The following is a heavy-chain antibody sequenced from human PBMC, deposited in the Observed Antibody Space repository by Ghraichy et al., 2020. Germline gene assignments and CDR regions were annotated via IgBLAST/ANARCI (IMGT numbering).Heavy chain of an antibody. CDR1: GFTFSSYA. D-gene: IGHD1-26*01. V-gene: IGHV3-23*01. CDR3: AKDRHGGVGATEFDY. Sequence: GGSLRLSCAASGFTFSSYAMSWVRQAPGKGLEWVSAISGSGGSTYYADSVKGRFTISRDNSKNTLYLQMNSLRAEDTAVYYCAKDRHGGVGATEFDYWGQGTLVTVSS. CDR2: ISGSGGST. J-gene: IGHJ4*02.